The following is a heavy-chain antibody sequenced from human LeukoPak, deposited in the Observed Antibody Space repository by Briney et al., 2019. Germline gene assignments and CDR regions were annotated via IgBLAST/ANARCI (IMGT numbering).Heavy chain of an antibody. V-gene: IGHV1-2*06. D-gene: IGHD3-22*01. CDR2: INPNSGGT. CDR3: ARCYDSSGYCYFDY. CDR1: GYTFTGYY. J-gene: IGHJ4*02. Sequence: ASVKVSCKASGYTFTGYYMHWVRLAPGQGHEWMGRINPNSGGTNYAQKFQGRVTMTRDTSISTAYMELSRLRSDDTAVYYCARCYDSSGYCYFDYWGQGTLLTASS.